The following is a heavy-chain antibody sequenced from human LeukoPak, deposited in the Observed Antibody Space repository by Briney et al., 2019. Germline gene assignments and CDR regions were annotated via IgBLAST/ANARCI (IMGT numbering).Heavy chain of an antibody. Sequence: SETLSLTCTVSGVSINNYYWSWIRQPPGKGRECIGYIYYNVNTNHNPSLKSRVTISIDTSKPQPSLNLRSVTAADTAVYYCARVAGYCAGPTCYAFYFDYWGQGTLVTVSS. V-gene: IGHV4-59*01. J-gene: IGHJ4*02. CDR3: ARVAGYCAGPTCYAFYFDY. CDR2: IYYNVNT. D-gene: IGHD2-2*01. CDR1: GVSINNYY.